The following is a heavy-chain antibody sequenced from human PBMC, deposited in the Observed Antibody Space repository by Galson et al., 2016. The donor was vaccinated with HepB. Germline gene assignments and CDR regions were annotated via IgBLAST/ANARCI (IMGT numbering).Heavy chain of an antibody. V-gene: IGHV3-11*04. J-gene: IGHJ4*02. Sequence: SLRLSCAASGFDFYYAWMSWVRQAPGKGLEWVSYISSNGSTIYYADSVKGRFTISRDNAKNSLYLQMNSLRAEDTAVYYCASYYGYFPGNWGQGTLVTVSS. CDR2: ISSNGSTI. D-gene: IGHD3-10*01. CDR1: GFDFYYAW. CDR3: ASYYGYFPGN.